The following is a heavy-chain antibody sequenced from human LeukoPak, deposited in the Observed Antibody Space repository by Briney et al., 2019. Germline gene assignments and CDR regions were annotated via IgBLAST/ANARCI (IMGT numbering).Heavy chain of an antibody. CDR1: GFILGTYP. V-gene: IGHV3-30*04. Sequence: PGKSLRLSCAASGFILGTYPMHWVRQAPGKGMEWVAVISYDGSTTYYADSMKGRFTVSRDNSKNTLYLQMNGLRAEDTAVYYCARDRDGRGYTHGPFDYWGQGTLVTVSS. D-gene: IGHD5-18*01. CDR3: ARDRDGRGYTHGPFDY. J-gene: IGHJ4*02. CDR2: ISYDGSTT.